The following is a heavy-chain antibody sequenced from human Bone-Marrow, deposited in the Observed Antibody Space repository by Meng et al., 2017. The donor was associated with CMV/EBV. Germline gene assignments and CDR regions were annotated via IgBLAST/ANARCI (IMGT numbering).Heavy chain of an antibody. J-gene: IGHJ2*01. CDR3: AKGGGYTPYCYFDV. CDR2: IYGGGTNT. D-gene: IGHD6-13*01. Sequence: SGFAFIIYAMGWVRQAPGKGLEWVSVIYGGGTNTYYGDSVKGRFTISRDNSKNTLYLQMNSLRAEDTAVYYCAKGGGYTPYCYFDVWGRGTLVTVSS. V-gene: IGHV3-23*03. CDR1: GFAFIIYA.